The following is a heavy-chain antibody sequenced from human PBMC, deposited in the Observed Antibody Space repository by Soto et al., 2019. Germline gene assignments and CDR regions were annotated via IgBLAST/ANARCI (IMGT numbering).Heavy chain of an antibody. CDR1: GYTFTSYG. CDR2: ISAYNGNT. D-gene: IGHD3-22*01. CDR3: ARDSPYDSSGYSVS. J-gene: IGHJ5*02. V-gene: IGHV1-18*01. Sequence: ASVKVSCKASGYTFTSYGISWVRQAPGQGLEWMGWISAYNGNTNYAQKLQGRVTMTTDTSTSTAYMELRSLRSDDTVVYYCARDSPYDSSGYSVSWGQGTLVTVSS.